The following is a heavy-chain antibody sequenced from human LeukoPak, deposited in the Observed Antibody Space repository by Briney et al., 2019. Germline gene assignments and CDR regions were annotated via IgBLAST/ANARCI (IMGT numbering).Heavy chain of an antibody. J-gene: IGHJ4*02. Sequence: PGGSLRLSCAASGFTFDDYAMHWVRQAPGKGLEWVSGISWNSGSIGYADSVKGRFTISRDNAKNSLYLQMNSLRAEDTALYYCAKGLYYYDSSGPLGYWGQGTLVTVSS. V-gene: IGHV3-9*01. CDR3: AKGLYYYDSSGPLGY. D-gene: IGHD3-22*01. CDR2: ISWNSGSI. CDR1: GFTFDDYA.